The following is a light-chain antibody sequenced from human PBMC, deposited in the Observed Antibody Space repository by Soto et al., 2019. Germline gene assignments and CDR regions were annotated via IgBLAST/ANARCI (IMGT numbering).Light chain of an antibody. V-gene: IGKV1-8*01. Sequence: AIRMTQSPSSLSASTGDRVTITCRASQGISSYLAWYQQKPGKAPKLLIYDASSLESGVPSRFSGSGSGTEFTLTITSLQPHDFATYYCQQYNSYPWTLGQGTKVDIK. J-gene: IGKJ1*01. CDR1: QGISSY. CDR2: DAS. CDR3: QQYNSYPWT.